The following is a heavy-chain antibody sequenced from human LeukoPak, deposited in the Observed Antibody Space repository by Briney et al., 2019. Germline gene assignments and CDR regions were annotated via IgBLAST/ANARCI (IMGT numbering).Heavy chain of an antibody. V-gene: IGHV3-7*03. CDR2: INQDGSEK. CDR1: GFTFSNNW. J-gene: IGHJ5*02. CDR3: VRGKGWLDP. Sequence: QTGGSLRLSCAASGFTFSNNWMSWVRQAPGKGLEWAANINQDGSEKNYVDSVKGRFTISRDNAKNSVYLQMNSPRAEDTAVYYCVRGKGWLDPWGQGILVTVSS.